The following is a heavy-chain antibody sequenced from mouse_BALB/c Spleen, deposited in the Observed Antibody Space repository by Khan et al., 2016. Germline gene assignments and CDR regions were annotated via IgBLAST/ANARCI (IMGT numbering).Heavy chain of an antibody. CDR1: AYTFTEYI. CDR3: ARHDKGYAMDY. Sequence: QVQLQQPGAGLVKPGASVKLSCKASAYTFTEYIIHWVKQRSGQGLEWIGWFYPGSGSIKYNENFKDKATLTADKSSSTVYMELSRLTSEDSAVYFCARHDKGYAMDYWGQGTSVTVSS. CDR2: FYPGSGSI. J-gene: IGHJ4*01. V-gene: IGHV1-62-2*01.